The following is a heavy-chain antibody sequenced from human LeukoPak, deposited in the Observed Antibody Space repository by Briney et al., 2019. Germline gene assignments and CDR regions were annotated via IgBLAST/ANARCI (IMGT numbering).Heavy chain of an antibody. CDR3: AREDFWSGYYPYYYYYYMDV. Sequence: GGSLRLSCAASGFTFSSYSTNWVRQAPGKGLEWVSYISSSSSTIYYADSVKGRFTISRDNAKNSLYLQMNSLRAEDTAVYYCAREDFWSGYYPYYYYYYMDVWGKGTTVTVSS. CDR2: ISSSSSTI. J-gene: IGHJ6*03. D-gene: IGHD3-3*01. V-gene: IGHV3-48*01. CDR1: GFTFSSYS.